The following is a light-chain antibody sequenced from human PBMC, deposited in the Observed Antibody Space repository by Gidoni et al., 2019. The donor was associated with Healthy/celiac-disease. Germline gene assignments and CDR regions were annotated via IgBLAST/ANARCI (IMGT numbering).Light chain of an antibody. CDR3: QQYNNWPRT. CDR2: GAS. Sequence: EIVMTQSPATLSVSPGERATLSCRASQSVSSNLAWYQQKPGQAPRLLIYGASTRATGIPARFSGSGSGTELTITISSLQYEDFAVYYCQQYNNWPRTFGQGTKVEIK. CDR1: QSVSSN. J-gene: IGKJ1*01. V-gene: IGKV3-15*01.